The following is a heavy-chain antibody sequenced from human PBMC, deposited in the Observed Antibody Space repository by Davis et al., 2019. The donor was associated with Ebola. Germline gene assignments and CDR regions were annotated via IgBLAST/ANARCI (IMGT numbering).Heavy chain of an antibody. D-gene: IGHD2-21*02. CDR3: ARDSDDYCFDY. J-gene: IGHJ4*02. Sequence: GESLKISCAASGFTFSSYGIHWVRQAPGRGLEWVAFVRSHGSDDHYADSVKGRFTISRDNSKNTLYLQMNSLRPEDTAVYYCARDSDDYCFDYWGQGTLVTVSS. CDR1: GFTFSSYG. CDR2: VRSHGSDD. V-gene: IGHV3-30*02.